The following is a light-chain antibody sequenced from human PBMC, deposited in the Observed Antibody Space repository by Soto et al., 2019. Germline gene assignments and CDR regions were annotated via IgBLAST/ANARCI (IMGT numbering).Light chain of an antibody. Sequence: NLMLTQPHSVSESPGKTVTISWTRSSGSIASNYVQWYQQRPGSAPTTVIYEDNQRPSGVPDRFSGSIDSSSNSASLTISGLKTEDEADYYCQSYDSSNPVVFGGGTKLTVL. CDR2: EDN. V-gene: IGLV6-57*04. CDR3: QSYDSSNPVV. J-gene: IGLJ2*01. CDR1: SGSIASNY.